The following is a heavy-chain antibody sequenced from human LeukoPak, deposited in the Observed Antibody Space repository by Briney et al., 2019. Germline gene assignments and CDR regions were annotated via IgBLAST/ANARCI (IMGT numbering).Heavy chain of an antibody. Sequence: GGSLRLSCAASGFTFSNYWMHWVRQVPGKGLVWVSHISNDGNNINYADSVKGRFTISRDNAKNTLYLQMNSLRAEDTAVYYCAKGAVAGTLLVAFDIWGQGTMVTVSS. J-gene: IGHJ3*02. CDR1: GFTFSNYW. V-gene: IGHV3-74*01. D-gene: IGHD6-19*01. CDR2: ISNDGNNI. CDR3: AKGAVAGTLLVAFDI.